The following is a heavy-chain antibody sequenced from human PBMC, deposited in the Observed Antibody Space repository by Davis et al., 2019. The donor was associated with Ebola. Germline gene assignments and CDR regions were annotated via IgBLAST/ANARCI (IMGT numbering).Heavy chain of an antibody. D-gene: IGHD3-10*01. Sequence: GESLKISCKGSGYTFTSHWISWVRQMPGKGLEWMGRIDPSDSYSNYRSSFQGHVTISVDKSISTAYLQWSSLKASDTATYYCARRPHRYSSVDYWGQGTLVTVSA. CDR2: IDPSDSYS. CDR1: GYTFTSHW. CDR3: ARRPHRYSSVDY. V-gene: IGHV5-10-1*01. J-gene: IGHJ4*02.